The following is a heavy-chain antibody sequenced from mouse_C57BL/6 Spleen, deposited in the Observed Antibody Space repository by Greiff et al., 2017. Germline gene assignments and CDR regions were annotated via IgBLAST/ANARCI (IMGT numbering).Heavy chain of an antibody. CDR3: ARKGY. CDR1: GYTFTDYY. CDR2: INPNNGGT. V-gene: IGHV1-26*01. Sequence: EVQLQQSGPELVTPWASVTISCKASGYTFTDYYMNWVQQTPGKSLEWIGDINPNNGGTNYNQKFKGKATLTVDKSSSTAYMELRSLTSEDSAVYYCARKGYWGQGTTLTVSS. J-gene: IGHJ2*01.